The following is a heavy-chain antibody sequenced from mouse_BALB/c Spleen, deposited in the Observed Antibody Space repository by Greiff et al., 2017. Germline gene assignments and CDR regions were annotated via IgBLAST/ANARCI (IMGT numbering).Heavy chain of an antibody. CDR1: GFTFSSYA. J-gene: IGHJ4*01. CDR2: ISSGGSYT. V-gene: IGHV5-9-4*01. Sequence: EVKVEESGGGLVKPGGSLKLSCAASGFTFSSYAMSWVRQSPEKRLEWVAEISSGGSYTYYPDTVTGRFTISRDNAKNTLYLEMSSLRSEDTAMYYCARRYAYAMDYWGQGTSVTVSS. CDR3: ARRYAYAMDY. D-gene: IGHD2-14*01.